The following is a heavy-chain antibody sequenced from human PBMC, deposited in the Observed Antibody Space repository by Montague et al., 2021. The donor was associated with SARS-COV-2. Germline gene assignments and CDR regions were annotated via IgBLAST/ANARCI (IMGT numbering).Heavy chain of an antibody. Sequence: SETLSLTCTVYGGSFSGYYWSWIRQPPGRGLEWIGEINHSGSTXXXPSXXXRVTISVDTSKNHFSLKLSSVTAADTAVYYCARSGGVYTESYYLEDYYGMDVWGQGTTVTVSS. J-gene: IGHJ6*02. CDR3: ARSGGVYTESYYLEDYYGMDV. CDR1: GGSFSGYY. D-gene: IGHD1-26*01. CDR2: INHSGST. V-gene: IGHV4-34*01.